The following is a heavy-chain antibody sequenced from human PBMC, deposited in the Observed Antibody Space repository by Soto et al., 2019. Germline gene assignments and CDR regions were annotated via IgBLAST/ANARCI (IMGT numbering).Heavy chain of an antibody. CDR2: IYWDDDK. CDR3: AHRLRGYDISALGFDY. Sequence: QITLKESGPTLVKPTQTLTLTCTFSGFSLSTSGVGVGWIRQPPGKALEWLALIYWDDDKRYSPSLKIRLTITKDTSKNQVVRTMTNMDPVDTATYYCAHRLRGYDISALGFDYWGQGTLVTVSS. D-gene: IGHD3-22*01. CDR1: GFSLSTSGVG. J-gene: IGHJ4*02. V-gene: IGHV2-5*02.